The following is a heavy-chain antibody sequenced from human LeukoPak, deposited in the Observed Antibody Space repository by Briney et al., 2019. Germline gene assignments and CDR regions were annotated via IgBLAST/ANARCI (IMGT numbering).Heavy chain of an antibody. J-gene: IGHJ4*02. V-gene: IGHV3-30*04. Sequence: PGRSLRLSCAASGFTFSSYAMHWVRQAPGKGLEWVAVISYDGSNKYYADSVKGRFTISRDNAKNSLYLQMNSLRAEDTAVYYCARDEAVAGNGVYDYWGQGTLVTVSS. D-gene: IGHD6-19*01. CDR1: GFTFSSYA. CDR2: ISYDGSNK. CDR3: ARDEAVAGNGVYDY.